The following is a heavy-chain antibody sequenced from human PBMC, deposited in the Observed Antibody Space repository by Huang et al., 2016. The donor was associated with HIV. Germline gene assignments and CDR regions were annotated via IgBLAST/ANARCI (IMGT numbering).Heavy chain of an antibody. CDR3: AYQQWLVGGLNH. Sequence: EVELVESGGGLVKPGGPLRLSCAASGFAFSSYGMNWVRQAQGKGCGGVAVMGSDSSYIYYADSVKGRVTISRDDAKSSSYMQLDSLRAEDTAVYYCAYQQWLVGGLNHWGQGTLVVVSS. CDR1: GFAFSSYG. D-gene: IGHD6-19*01. V-gene: IGHV3-21*02. J-gene: IGHJ5*02. CDR2: MGSDSSYI.